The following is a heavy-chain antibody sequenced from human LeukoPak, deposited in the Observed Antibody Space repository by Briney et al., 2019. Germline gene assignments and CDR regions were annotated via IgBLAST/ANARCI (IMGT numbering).Heavy chain of an antibody. CDR1: GFTFSSYA. CDR2: ISYDGSNK. J-gene: IGHJ4*02. CDR3: ARVTDYDFWSGRGSYFDY. Sequence: GGSLRLSCAASGFTFSSYAMHWVRQAPGKGLEWVAVISYDGSNKYYADSVKGRFTISRDSAKNSLGLQMNSLGAEDTAVYYCARVTDYDFWSGRGSYFDYWGQGTLVTVSS. D-gene: IGHD3-3*01. V-gene: IGHV3-30*04.